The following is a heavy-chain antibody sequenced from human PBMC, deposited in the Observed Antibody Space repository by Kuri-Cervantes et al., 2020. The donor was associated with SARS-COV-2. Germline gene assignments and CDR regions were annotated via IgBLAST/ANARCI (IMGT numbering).Heavy chain of an antibody. D-gene: IGHD2-15*01. Sequence: ESLKISCTVSGGSISSYYWSWIRQPPGKGLEWIGYIYYSGSTNYNPSLKSRVTISVDTSKNQFSLKPSSVTAADTAVYYCARDRGTTRYYGMDVWGQGTTVTVSS. CDR3: ARDRGTTRYYGMDV. CDR2: IYYSGST. J-gene: IGHJ6*02. CDR1: GGSISSYY. V-gene: IGHV4-59*01.